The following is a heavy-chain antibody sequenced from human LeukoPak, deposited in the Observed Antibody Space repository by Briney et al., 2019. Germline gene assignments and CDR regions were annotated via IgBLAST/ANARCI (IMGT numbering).Heavy chain of an antibody. D-gene: IGHD3-3*01. J-gene: IGHJ4*02. Sequence: PGGSLRLSCAASGFIFSTYAMSWVRQAPGKGLEWVSAITGSGDSTYYADSVKGRFTISRDNSKNTLSLQMNSLRAEDTAVYYCARRLNPDRFLEPADLDYWGQGTLVTVSS. V-gene: IGHV3-23*01. CDR1: GFIFSTYA. CDR3: ARRLNPDRFLEPADLDY. CDR2: ITGSGDST.